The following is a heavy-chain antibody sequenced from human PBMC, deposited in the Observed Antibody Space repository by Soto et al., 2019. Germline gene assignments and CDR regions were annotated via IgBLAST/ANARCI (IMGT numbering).Heavy chain of an antibody. Sequence: PSATLSLTCTVSVDSMSNMYWSWVRQPPGKGLEWIGYIHYSGTTKYNPSLKSRVTISVDTSKNQFSLKLTSVTAADTAVYYCVRHLGWFDPWGQGTLVTVSS. CDR2: IHYSGTT. CDR3: VRHLGWFDP. J-gene: IGHJ5*02. CDR1: VDSMSNMY. V-gene: IGHV4-59*08.